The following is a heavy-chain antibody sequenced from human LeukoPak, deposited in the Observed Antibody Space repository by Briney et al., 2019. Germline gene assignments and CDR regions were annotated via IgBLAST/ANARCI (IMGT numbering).Heavy chain of an antibody. CDR3: AREPTRQMGYFDY. CDR1: GFTVSSNY. Sequence: GGSLRLSCAASGFTVSSNYMSWVRQAPGKGREWVSVIYSGGSTYYADSVKGRFTISRDNSKNTLYLQMNSLRAEDTAVYYCAREPTRQMGYFDYWGQGTLVTVSS. J-gene: IGHJ4*02. V-gene: IGHV3-66*01. D-gene: IGHD5-24*01. CDR2: IYSGGST.